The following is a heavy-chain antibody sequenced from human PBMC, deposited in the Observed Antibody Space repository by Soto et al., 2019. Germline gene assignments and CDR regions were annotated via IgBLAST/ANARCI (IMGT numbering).Heavy chain of an antibody. CDR2: ISYDGSNK. Sequence: QVQLVESGGGVVQPGRSLRLSCAASGFTFSSYGMHWVRQAPGKGLEWVAVISYDGSNKYYADSVKGRFTLSRDNSKNTLYLQMNSLRAEDTAVDYCAGSPYSGSDLAYFDYWGQGTLVTVSS. CDR3: AGSPYSGSDLAYFDY. V-gene: IGHV3-30*03. J-gene: IGHJ4*02. D-gene: IGHD1-26*01. CDR1: GFTFSSYG.